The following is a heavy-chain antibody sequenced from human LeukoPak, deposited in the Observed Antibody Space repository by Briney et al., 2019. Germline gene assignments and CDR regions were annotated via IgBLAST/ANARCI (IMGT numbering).Heavy chain of an antibody. CDR3: ATLSSGWSYAMLNFDN. V-gene: IGHV3-23*01. D-gene: IGHD6-19*01. CDR1: GFTFSSFA. J-gene: IGHJ4*02. Sequence: PGGSLRLSCAASGFTFSSFAMSWVRQAPGKGLEWVSTISGSGGYTYYADSVEGRFTIFRDNSKNTLYLQMNSLRAEDTAVYYCATLSSGWSYAMLNFDNWGQGTLVTVSS. CDR2: ISGSGGYT.